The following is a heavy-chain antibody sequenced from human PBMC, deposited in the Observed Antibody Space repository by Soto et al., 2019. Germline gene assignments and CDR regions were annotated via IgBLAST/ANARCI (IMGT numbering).Heavy chain of an antibody. D-gene: IGHD3-10*01. CDR2: IYYSGST. Sequence: SETLSLTCTVSGGSISSYYWSWIRQPPGKGLEWIGYIYYSGSTNYNPSLKSRVTISVDTSKNQFSLKLSSVTAADTAVYYCARGIPESYGSGSVLNYYYMDVWGKGTTVTVSS. J-gene: IGHJ6*03. CDR3: ARGIPESYGSGSVLNYYYMDV. V-gene: IGHV4-59*01. CDR1: GGSISSYY.